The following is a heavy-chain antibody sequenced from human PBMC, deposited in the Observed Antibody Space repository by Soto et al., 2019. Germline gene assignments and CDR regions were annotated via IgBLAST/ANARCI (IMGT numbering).Heavy chain of an antibody. CDR1: GFTFSSYG. CDR2: ISYDGSNK. Sequence: QVQLVESGGGVVQPGRSLRLSCAASGFTFSSYGRHWVRQAPGKGLEWVAVISYDGSNKYYAAYVKGRFTISRDNSKNTLYLQMKSLRAEGTGVYYCAKGLMGPGRAHGMDVWGQGTPVTVSS. D-gene: IGHD3-16*01. J-gene: IGHJ6*02. V-gene: IGHV3-30*18. CDR3: AKGLMGPGRAHGMDV.